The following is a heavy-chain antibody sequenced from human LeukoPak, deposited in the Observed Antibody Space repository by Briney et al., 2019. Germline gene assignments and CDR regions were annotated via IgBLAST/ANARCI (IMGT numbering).Heavy chain of an antibody. V-gene: IGHV3-23*01. CDR1: RFTFSSYA. CDR3: ARLISTSSSRFSDY. D-gene: IGHD6-6*01. CDR2: ISISGENT. Sequence: GGSLRLSCAASRFTFSSYAMSWVRRAPGKGLEWVSAISISGENTYYADSVKGRFTISRDTSRNTLYLQMHSLRAEDTAVYYCARLISTSSSRFSDYWGQGTLVTVSS. J-gene: IGHJ4*02.